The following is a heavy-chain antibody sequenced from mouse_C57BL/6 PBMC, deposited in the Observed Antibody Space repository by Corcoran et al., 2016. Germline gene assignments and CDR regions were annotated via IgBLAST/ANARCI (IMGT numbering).Heavy chain of an antibody. CDR3: ARYPSYDYDDH. V-gene: IGHV1-26*01. D-gene: IGHD2-4*01. CDR1: GYTFTDYY. Sequence: EVQLQQSGPELVKPGASVKISCKASGYTFTDYYMNWVKQSHGKSLEWIGDINPNNGGTSYNQKFKGKATLTVDKSSSTAYMELRSLTSEDSAVYYCARYPSYDYDDHWGQGTTLTVSS. CDR2: INPNNGGT. J-gene: IGHJ2*01.